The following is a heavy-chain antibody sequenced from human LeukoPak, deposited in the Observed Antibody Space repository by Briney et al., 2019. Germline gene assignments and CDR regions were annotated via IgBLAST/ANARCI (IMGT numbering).Heavy chain of an antibody. D-gene: IGHD3-3*01. CDR2: IYYSGTT. CDR3: AKVHDFWSGYSLDY. CDR1: GGSISSYY. V-gene: IGHV4-59*01. Sequence: SETLSLTCTVSGGSISSYYWTWIRQPPGKGLEWIGYIYYSGTTYYNPSLKSRVTISLDTSKNKFSLNLTSVTAADTAVYYCAKVHDFWSGYSLDYWGQGPLVTVSS. J-gene: IGHJ4*02.